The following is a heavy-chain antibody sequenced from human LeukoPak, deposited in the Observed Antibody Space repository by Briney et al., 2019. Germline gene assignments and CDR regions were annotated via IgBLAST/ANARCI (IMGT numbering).Heavy chain of an antibody. CDR3: AKDRRYYDY. CDR1: GFTVSSNY. Sequence: SGGSLRLSCAASGFTVSSNYMSWVRQAPGKGLEWVSVISGSGDITCYADSVKGRFTISRDNSKNTLYLQMNSVRAEDTAVYYCAKDRRYYDYWGQGTLVTVSS. J-gene: IGHJ4*02. CDR2: ISGSGDIT. V-gene: IGHV3-23*01.